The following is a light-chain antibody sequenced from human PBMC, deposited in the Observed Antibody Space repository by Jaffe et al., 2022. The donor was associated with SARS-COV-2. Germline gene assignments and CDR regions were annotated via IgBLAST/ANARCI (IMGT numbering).Light chain of an antibody. Sequence: DIQMTQSPSALSASVGDRVTITCRASQRISSWLAWYQQKAGKAPKLLIFKASSLESGVPSRFSGSGSGTEFTLTISSLQPDDFATYHCQQYNSYPYTFGQGTKLDIK. V-gene: IGKV1-5*03. J-gene: IGKJ2*01. CDR1: QRISSW. CDR2: KAS. CDR3: QQYNSYPYT.